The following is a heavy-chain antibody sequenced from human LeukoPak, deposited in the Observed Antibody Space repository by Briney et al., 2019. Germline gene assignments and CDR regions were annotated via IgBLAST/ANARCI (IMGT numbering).Heavy chain of an antibody. CDR2: ITLYNGNT. J-gene: IGHJ4*02. V-gene: IGHV1-68*01. CDR3: ARDQEGFDY. Sequence: GASVKVSCKASGYTSTCCSLHWLQQAPGQGLERMRWITLYNGNTNYAKKFQGRVTVTRDTSTSTVHMELSGLRSEDTAVYYCARDQEGFDYWGQGTLVTVSS. CDR1: GYTSTCCS.